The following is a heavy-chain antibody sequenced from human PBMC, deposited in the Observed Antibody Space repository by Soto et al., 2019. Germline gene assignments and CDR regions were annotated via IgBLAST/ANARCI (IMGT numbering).Heavy chain of an antibody. CDR1: GYTFTDYY. CDR2: MNPKSGGA. D-gene: IGHD5-18*01. Sequence: ASVKVSCKTSGYTFTDYYTHWVRQAPGQGLEWMGGMNPKSGGAYFAQKFQGRVTLTRDTSIGTAYIEVNSLTSDDTAVHFCTRENIENSDGLYDAFDIWGQGTTVTVSS. CDR3: TRENIENSDGLYDAFDI. V-gene: IGHV1-2*02. J-gene: IGHJ3*02.